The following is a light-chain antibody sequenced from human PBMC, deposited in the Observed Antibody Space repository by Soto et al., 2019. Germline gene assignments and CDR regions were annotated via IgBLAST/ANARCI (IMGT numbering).Light chain of an antibody. CDR1: QSISNW. V-gene: IGKV1-5*01. Sequence: DIQMTQSPSTLPASVGDRVTITCRASQSISNWLAWYQQKPGTAPKVLIYHASNLQSGVPSRFSGSGSGTDFTLTISSLQPEDFATYYCHHYNSYSQTFGQGTKVDIK. J-gene: IGKJ1*01. CDR2: HAS. CDR3: HHYNSYSQT.